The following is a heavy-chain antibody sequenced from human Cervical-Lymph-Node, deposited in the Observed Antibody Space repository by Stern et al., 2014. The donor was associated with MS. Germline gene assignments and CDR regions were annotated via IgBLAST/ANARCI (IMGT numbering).Heavy chain of an antibody. V-gene: IGHV3-11*01. CDR2: INGSGTAR. CDR3: ANSIT. J-gene: IGHJ4*02. Sequence: VQLLESGGGLVKPGGSLRLSCAASGFSFSDYYMQWIRQAPGKGLEWISYINGSGTARYYADSVKGRFTISRDNAKKSLYLQMNSQRAEDTAVYYCANSITWGQGTLVTVSS. CDR1: GFSFSDYY. D-gene: IGHD2/OR15-2a*01.